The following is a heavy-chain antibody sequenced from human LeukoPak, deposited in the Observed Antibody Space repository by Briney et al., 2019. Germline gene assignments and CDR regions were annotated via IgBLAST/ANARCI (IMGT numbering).Heavy chain of an antibody. Sequence: SETLSLTCTVSGGSISTSNYYWGWIRQPPGKGLEWIGSIYYGGSTYYNPSLNSRVTHSVDTSKNQFSLKLSSVTAADTAVYYCAVTNSFTSNAFDIWGQGTLVTVSS. D-gene: IGHD5-18*01. CDR2: IYYGGST. CDR1: GGSISTSNYY. CDR3: AVTNSFTSNAFDI. V-gene: IGHV4-39*07. J-gene: IGHJ3*02.